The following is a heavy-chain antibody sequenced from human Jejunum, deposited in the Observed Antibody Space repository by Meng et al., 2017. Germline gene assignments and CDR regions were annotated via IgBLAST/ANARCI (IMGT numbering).Heavy chain of an antibody. CDR2: ISDNGDTT. J-gene: IGHJ6*02. D-gene: IGHD2-2*01. CDR1: GFTFSSYA. V-gene: IGHV3-23*01. Sequence: GESLKISCAASGFTFSSYAMSWVRQAPGKGLEWVSAISDNGDTTPYADSVKGRFTISRDNAKNTLFLQLNSLRAEDTAVYYCARGYCSRTSCQYYYGLDVWGQGTTVTVSS. CDR3: ARGYCSRTSCQYYYGLDV.